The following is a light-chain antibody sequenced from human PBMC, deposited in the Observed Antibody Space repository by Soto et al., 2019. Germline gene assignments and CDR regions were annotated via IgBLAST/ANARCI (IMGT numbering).Light chain of an antibody. CDR1: SSDIGGYNY. J-gene: IGLJ2*01. CDR2: DVS. V-gene: IGLV2-14*03. Sequence: QSALTQPASVSGSPGQSSTISCTGTSSDIGGYNYVSWYQHHPGKAPKLMIYDVSKRPSGVSNRFSGSKSGNTASLTISGLQAEDEADYYCSSYTSSSTLVVFGGGTKLTVL. CDR3: SSYTSSSTLVV.